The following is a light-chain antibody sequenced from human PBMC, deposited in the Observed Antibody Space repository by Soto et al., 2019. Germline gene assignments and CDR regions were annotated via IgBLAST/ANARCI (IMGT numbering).Light chain of an antibody. J-gene: IGKJ5*01. CDR3: QQSYSSIT. CDR1: ESINSH. Sequence: DIQMTQSPSSLSASVGDRVTISCRASESINSHLNWYQQKPGKAPKLLIYAASSLQSGVPPRFSGSRSGTDFTLTISSLQPEDFATYYCQQSYSSITFGQGTRLEIK. V-gene: IGKV1-39*01. CDR2: AAS.